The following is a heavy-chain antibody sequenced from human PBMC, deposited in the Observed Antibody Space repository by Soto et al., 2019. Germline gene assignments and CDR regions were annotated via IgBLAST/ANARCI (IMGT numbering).Heavy chain of an antibody. CDR2: INAGNGNT. CDR3: AREKDQFEDIVVVPWPLYV. D-gene: IGHD2-2*01. CDR1: GYTFANYA. V-gene: IGHV1-3*01. Sequence: ASVKVSCKASGYTFANYAMHWVRQAPGQRLEWMGWINAGNGNTKYPQKLQGRVTITRDTSASIAYMELSSLRSEDTAVYYCAREKDQFEDIVVVPWPLYVWGQGTTVTVSS. J-gene: IGHJ6*02.